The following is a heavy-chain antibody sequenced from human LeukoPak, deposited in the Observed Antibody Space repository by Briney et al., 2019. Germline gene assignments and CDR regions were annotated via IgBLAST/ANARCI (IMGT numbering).Heavy chain of an antibody. J-gene: IGHJ6*02. V-gene: IGHV4-61*08. Sequence: SSQTLSLTCTVSGGSISSGGYYWSWIRQHPGKGLEWIGYIYYSGSTNYNPSLKSRVTISVDTSKNQFSLKLSSVTAADTAVYYCARRPNCSGGSCYGNYYYGMDVWGQGTTVTVSS. D-gene: IGHD2-15*01. CDR3: ARRPNCSGGSCYGNYYYGMDV. CDR1: GGSISSGGYY. CDR2: IYYSGST.